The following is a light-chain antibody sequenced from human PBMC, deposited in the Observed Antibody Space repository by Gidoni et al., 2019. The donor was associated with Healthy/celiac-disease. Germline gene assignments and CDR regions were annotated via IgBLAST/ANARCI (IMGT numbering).Light chain of an antibody. Sequence: SSELTQDPAVSVALGQTVRITCQGDSLRSYYASWYPQKPGQAPVLVIYGKNNRPSGIPDRFSGSSSGNTASLTITGAQAEDEADYYCNARDSSGNHQFGGGTKLTVL. J-gene: IGLJ2*01. V-gene: IGLV3-19*01. CDR2: GKN. CDR3: NARDSSGNHQ. CDR1: SLRSYY.